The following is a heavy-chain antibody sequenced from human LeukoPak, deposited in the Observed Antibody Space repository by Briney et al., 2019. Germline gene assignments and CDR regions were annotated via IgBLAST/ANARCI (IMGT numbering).Heavy chain of an antibody. CDR3: ARDHPGSNSLDY. J-gene: IGHJ4*02. D-gene: IGHD4-11*01. CDR2: LRTDGGRT. Sequence: GGSLRLSYVASGFTFNQYWMHWVRQAPGAGLEWVSRLRTDGGRTNYADSVKGRFTISRDNARNTVYLQMNSLRVEDTAVYYCARDHPGSNSLDYWGQGTLVTVSS. CDR1: GFTFNQYW. V-gene: IGHV3-74*01.